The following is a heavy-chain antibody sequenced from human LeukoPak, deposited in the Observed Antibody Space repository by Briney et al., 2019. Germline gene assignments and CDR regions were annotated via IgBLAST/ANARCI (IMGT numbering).Heavy chain of an antibody. J-gene: IGHJ4*02. CDR3: ARVDKTAMVSY. CDR1: GGSISSYY. D-gene: IGHD5-18*01. Sequence: TETLSLTCTVSGGSISSYYWSWIQQPAGKGLEWIGRIYTSGSTNYNPSLKSRVTMSVDTSKNQFSLKLSSVTAADTAVYYCARVDKTAMVSYWGQGTLATVSS. CDR2: IYTSGST. V-gene: IGHV4-4*07.